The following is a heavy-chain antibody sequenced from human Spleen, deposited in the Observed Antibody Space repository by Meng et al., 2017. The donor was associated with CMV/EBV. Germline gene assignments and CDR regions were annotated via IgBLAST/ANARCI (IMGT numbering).Heavy chain of an antibody. CDR2: ISSSGGAI. Sequence: GGSLRLSCAASGFTFRKYTMNWVRRAPGKGLEWVSSISSSGGAIQYSDSVKGRFTISRDNSKNTLYLQMNSLRAEDTAVYYCARAPRGSYYYGMDVWGQGTTVTVSS. CDR3: ARAPRGSYYYGMDV. D-gene: IGHD3-16*01. CDR1: GFTFRKYT. J-gene: IGHJ6*02. V-gene: IGHV3-21*01.